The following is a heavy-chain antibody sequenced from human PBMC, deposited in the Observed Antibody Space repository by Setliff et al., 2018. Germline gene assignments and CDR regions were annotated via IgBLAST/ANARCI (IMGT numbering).Heavy chain of an antibody. CDR2: ISASGDTT. V-gene: IGHV3-11*01. CDR1: GFTFSDYY. CDR3: CSGSYLFVY. J-gene: IGHJ4*02. Sequence: GGSLRLSCAASGFTFSDYYMSWIRQAPGKGLEWVSYISASGDTTYYADSVKGRFTISRDNSKNTLYLQMNSLRAEDTAVYYCCSGSYLFVYWGQGSLVTVSS. D-gene: IGHD1-26*01.